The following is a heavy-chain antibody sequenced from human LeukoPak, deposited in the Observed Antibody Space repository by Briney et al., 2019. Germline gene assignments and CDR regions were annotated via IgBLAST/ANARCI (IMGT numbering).Heavy chain of an antibody. CDR1: GYTFTGYY. V-gene: IGHV1-69*06. CDR3: ATDPLGHIVVVDGENWFDP. Sequence: GASVKVSCKASGYTFTGYYMHWVRQAPGQGLEWMGGIIPIFGTANYAQKFQGRVTITADKSTSTAYMELSSLRSEDTAVYYCATDPLGHIVVVDGENWFDPWGQGTLVTVSS. CDR2: IIPIFGTA. J-gene: IGHJ5*02. D-gene: IGHD2-21*01.